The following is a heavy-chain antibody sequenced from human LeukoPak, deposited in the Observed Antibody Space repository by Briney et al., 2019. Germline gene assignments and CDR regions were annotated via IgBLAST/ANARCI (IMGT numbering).Heavy chain of an antibody. Sequence: PSGTLSLTCAVSGGSISSTNWWSCVRQPPGKGLEWIGEINHSGSTNYNPPLKSRVTLSVDKSDNQFSLKLSSVTAADTAIYYCARARKENYYDSSGRWFDRWGQGTLVTVSS. D-gene: IGHD3-22*01. J-gene: IGHJ5*02. CDR1: GGSISSTNW. V-gene: IGHV4-4*02. CDR2: INHSGST. CDR3: ARARKENYYDSSGRWFDR.